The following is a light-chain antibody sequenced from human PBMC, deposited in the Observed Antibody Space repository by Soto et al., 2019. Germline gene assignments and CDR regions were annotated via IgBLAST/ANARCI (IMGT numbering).Light chain of an antibody. V-gene: IGLV2-14*01. CDR1: SSDVGGYNY. CDR3: SSYTSRSTLVV. Sequence: QSALTQPASVSGSPGQSITISCTGTSSDVGGYNYVSWYQQHPGKAPQLMIYDVSNRPSGVSNRFSGSKSGNTASLTISGLQAEDEADYYCSSYTSRSTLVVFGGGTKVTVL. J-gene: IGLJ2*01. CDR2: DVS.